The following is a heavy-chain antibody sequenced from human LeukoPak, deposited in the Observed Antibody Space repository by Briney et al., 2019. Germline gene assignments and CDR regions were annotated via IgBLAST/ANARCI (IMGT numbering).Heavy chain of an antibody. V-gene: IGHV4-39*07. J-gene: IGHJ4*02. CDR2: IYYSGST. D-gene: IGHD6-13*01. Sequence: PSETLSLTCTVSGGSISSSSYYWGWIRQPPGKGLEWIGSIYYSGSTYSNPSLKSRVTISVDMSKNQFSLRLSSVTAADTAVYYCAREALYSSSWFGYWGQGTLVTVSS. CDR3: AREALYSSSWFGY. CDR1: GGSISSSSYY.